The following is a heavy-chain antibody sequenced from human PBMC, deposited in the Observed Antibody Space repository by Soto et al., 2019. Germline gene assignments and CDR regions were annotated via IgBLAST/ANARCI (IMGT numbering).Heavy chain of an antibody. CDR3: ARAGSDFSAWYRISAFAI. V-gene: IGHV4-61*01. D-gene: IGHD6-13*01. CDR2: IYFNGSA. CDR1: GDSVNTKSYY. J-gene: IGHJ3*02. Sequence: PSETLSLPGPVSGDSVNTKSYYWTWIRQSPGERPEWIGYIYFNGSAEYNPSLKSRVTISMDTSNNQFSLKLNSVTTADSAVYYCARAGSDFSAWYRISAFAIWGQGTMVTVSS.